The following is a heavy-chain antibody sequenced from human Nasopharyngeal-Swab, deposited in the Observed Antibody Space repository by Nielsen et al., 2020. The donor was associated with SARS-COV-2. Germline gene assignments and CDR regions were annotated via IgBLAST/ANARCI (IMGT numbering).Heavy chain of an antibody. V-gene: IGHV3-30*18. Sequence: GGSLRLSCAASGFTFNIYGMHWVRQAPGKGLEWVAVISYDGSNKYYADSVKGRFTFSRDNSKNTLYLQMNSLRAEDTAVYYCAKGRDGYNSYFDYWGQGILVTVSS. D-gene: IGHD5-24*01. CDR2: ISYDGSNK. CDR1: GFTFNIYG. J-gene: IGHJ4*02. CDR3: AKGRDGYNSYFDY.